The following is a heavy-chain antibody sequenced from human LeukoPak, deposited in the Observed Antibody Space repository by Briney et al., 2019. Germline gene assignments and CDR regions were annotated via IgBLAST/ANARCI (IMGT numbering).Heavy chain of an antibody. CDR2: INRGGGSI. Sequence: PGGSLRLSCAASGFTFSSHEMMWVRQAPGKGLEWISYINRGGGSIYYADSVKGRFTISRDDAKNSLFLQMNTLRAEDTAIYYCVRRGTIPYGAPFDYWGQGILVTVSS. J-gene: IGHJ4*02. CDR3: VRRGTIPYGAPFDY. D-gene: IGHD2-21*01. CDR1: GFTFSSHE. V-gene: IGHV3-48*03.